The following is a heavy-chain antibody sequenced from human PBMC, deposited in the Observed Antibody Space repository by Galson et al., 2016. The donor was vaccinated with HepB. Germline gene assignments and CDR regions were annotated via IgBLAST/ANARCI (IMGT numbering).Heavy chain of an antibody. V-gene: IGHV5-10-1*01. CDR3: ARIPTSGWDSDD. D-gene: IGHD6-19*01. CDR1: GYTFTNYW. J-gene: IGHJ4*02. CDR2: IDLQDSYT. Sequence: QSGAEVKKPGETLRISCKASGYTFTNYWISWVRQVSGKGLEYMGRIDLQDSYTDYSPSFKSHVTISGDTSINTVYLQWSSLKASDTAKYFCARIPTSGWDSDDGGQGTRVTLSS.